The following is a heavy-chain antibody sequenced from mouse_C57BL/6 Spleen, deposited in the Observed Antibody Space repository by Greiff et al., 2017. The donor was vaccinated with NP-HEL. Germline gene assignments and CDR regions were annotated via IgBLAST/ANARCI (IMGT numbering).Heavy chain of an antibody. J-gene: IGHJ2*01. CDR1: GYAFSSSW. Sequence: VQLQESGPELVKPGASVKISCKASGYAFSSSWMNWVKQRPGKGLEWIGRIYPGDGDTNYNGKFKGKATLTADKSSSTAYMQLSSLTSEDSAVYFWARSDYGSSSLDYWGQGTTLTVSS. CDR3: ARSDYGSSSLDY. CDR2: IYPGDGDT. V-gene: IGHV1-82*01. D-gene: IGHD1-1*01.